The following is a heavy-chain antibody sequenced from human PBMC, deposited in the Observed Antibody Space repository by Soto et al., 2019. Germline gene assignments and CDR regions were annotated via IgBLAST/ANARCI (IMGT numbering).Heavy chain of an antibody. V-gene: IGHV1-8*01. D-gene: IGHD4-17*01. J-gene: IGHJ6*02. CDR1: GYTCTSYD. CDR3: ARKGLATTASPGWNYYYGMDV. CDR2: MNPNSGNT. Sequence: ASVKVSCKASGYTCTSYDINWVRQATGQGLEWMGWMNPNSGNTGYAQKFQGRVTMTRNTSISTAYMELSSLRSEDTAVYYCARKGLATTASPGWNYYYGMDVWGQGTTVTVSS.